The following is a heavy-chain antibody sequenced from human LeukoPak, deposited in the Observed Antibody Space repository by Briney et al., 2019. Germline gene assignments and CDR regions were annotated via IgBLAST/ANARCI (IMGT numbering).Heavy chain of an antibody. CDR3: ARGVLRFLEWLPRYYYYYYMDV. J-gene: IGHJ6*03. CDR1: GYTFTSYD. V-gene: IGHV1-8*01. CDR2: MNPNSGNT. D-gene: IGHD3-3*01. Sequence: ASVKVSCKASGYTFTSYDINWVRQATGQGLEWMGWMNPNSGNTGYAQKFQGRVTMTRNTSISTAYMELSSLRSEDTGVYYCARGVLRFLEWLPRYYYYYYMDVWGKGTTVTVSS.